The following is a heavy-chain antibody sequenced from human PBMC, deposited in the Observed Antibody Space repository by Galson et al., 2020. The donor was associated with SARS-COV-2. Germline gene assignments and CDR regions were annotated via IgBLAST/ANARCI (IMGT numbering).Heavy chain of an antibody. CDR3: ARVELVGPTQCVFDI. J-gene: IGHJ3*02. CDR1: GFTFSNCD. Sequence: GGSLRLSCVASGFTFSNCDMHWVRQVIGKGLEWVAGVGTIADTFYPDSVKGRFTISRDNAKKSLFLQMNSLRVEDTAIYYCARVELVGPTQCVFDIRGQGTMVIVSS. V-gene: IGHV3-13*01. CDR2: VGTIADT. D-gene: IGHD1-26*01.